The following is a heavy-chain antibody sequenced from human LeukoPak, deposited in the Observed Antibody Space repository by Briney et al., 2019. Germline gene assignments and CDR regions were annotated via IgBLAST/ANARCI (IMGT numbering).Heavy chain of an antibody. CDR3: ARDLGYYGSGSPDY. V-gene: IGHV1-2*06. J-gene: IGHJ4*02. D-gene: IGHD3-10*01. CDR1: GYTFTGYY. Sequence: GASVKVSCKASGYTFTGYYMHWVPQAPGQGREWMAHINPNSVGTNYAQKFQGRVTMTRDTSISKAYIELSRLRSDDTAVYYCARDLGYYGSGSPDYWGQGTLVTVSS. CDR2: INPNSVGT.